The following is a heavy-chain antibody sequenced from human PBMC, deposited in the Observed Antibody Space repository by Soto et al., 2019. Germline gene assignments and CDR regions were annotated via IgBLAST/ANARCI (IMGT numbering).Heavy chain of an antibody. CDR1: GYSFAGYW. D-gene: IGHD3-22*01. Sequence: GESLKISCTGSGYSFAGYWITWVRQKPGKGPEWMGRIDPSDSQTYYSPSFRGHVTISATKSITTVFLQWSSLRASDTAMYYCARQIYDSDTGPNFQYYFDSWGQGTPVTVSS. V-gene: IGHV5-10-1*01. CDR2: IDPSDSQT. CDR3: ARQIYDSDTGPNFQYYFDS. J-gene: IGHJ4*02.